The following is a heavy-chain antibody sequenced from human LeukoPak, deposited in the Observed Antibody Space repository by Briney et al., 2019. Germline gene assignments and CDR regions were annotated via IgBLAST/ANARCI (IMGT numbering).Heavy chain of an antibody. J-gene: IGHJ6*02. V-gene: IGHV3-30*14. CDR3: ARDGAVVRGLPRRARTFYGMDV. CDR2: ISYDGSNK. CDR1: GFTFSSYA. D-gene: IGHD3-10*01. Sequence: GGSLRLSCAASGFTFSSYAMHWVRQAPGKGLEWVAVISYDGSNKYYADSVKGRFTISRENAKNSFYLQMNSLRAEDTAVYYCARDGAVVRGLPRRARTFYGMDVWGQGTTVTVSS.